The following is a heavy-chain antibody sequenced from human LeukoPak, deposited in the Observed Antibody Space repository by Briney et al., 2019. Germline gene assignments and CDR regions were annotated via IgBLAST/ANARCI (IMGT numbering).Heavy chain of an antibody. CDR3: ASGDHGPDY. Sequence: SVKVSCKASGGTFSSYAISWVRQAPGQGLEWLGRIIPIFGIANYAQKFQGRVTITADKSTSTAYMELSSLRSEDTAVYYCASGDHGPDYWGQGTLVTVSS. J-gene: IGHJ4*02. CDR2: IIPIFGIA. V-gene: IGHV1-69*04. D-gene: IGHD7-27*01. CDR1: GGTFSSYA.